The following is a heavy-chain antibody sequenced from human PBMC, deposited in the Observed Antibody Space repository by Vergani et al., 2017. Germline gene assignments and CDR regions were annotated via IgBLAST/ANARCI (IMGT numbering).Heavy chain of an antibody. CDR1: GFTFTTYS. CDR3: ARGLVTMVRGVIDY. J-gene: IGHJ4*02. CDR2: INHSGST. D-gene: IGHD3-10*01. Sequence: VQLVESGGGLVQPGGSLRLSCAASGFTFTTYSMNWVRQAPGKGLEWIGEINHSGSTNYNPSLKSRVTISVNTSKNQFSLKLSSVTAADTAVYYCARGLVTMVRGVIDYWGQGTLVTVSS. V-gene: IGHV4-34*01.